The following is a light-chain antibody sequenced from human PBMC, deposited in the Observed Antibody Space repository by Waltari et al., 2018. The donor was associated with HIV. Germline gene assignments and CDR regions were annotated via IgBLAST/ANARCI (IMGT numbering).Light chain of an antibody. CDR3: LQSFKTPLT. CDR2: GAS. Sequence: DIEMTQSPASLSASVGDRVTFTCRSSQDINKYLNCFQQKPGQAPKLLIHGASRLERGVPSRFSGSGSETDFSMTISSLQPEDFATYYCLQSFKTPLTFGPGTKVEIK. V-gene: IGKV1-39*01. CDR1: QDINKY. J-gene: IGKJ3*01.